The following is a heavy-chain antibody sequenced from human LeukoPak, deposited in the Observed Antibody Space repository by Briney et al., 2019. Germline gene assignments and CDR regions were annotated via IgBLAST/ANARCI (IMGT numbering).Heavy chain of an antibody. J-gene: IGHJ6*02. CDR1: GFPFSIYA. D-gene: IGHD2-15*01. CDR2: ISDSGGST. CDR3: VRGYSFGPYGMDV. Sequence: GGSLRLSCSASGFPFSIYAMHWVRQAPGKGLEYVSAISDSGGSTYYADSVKRRFTISRDNSKNTLYLQMSSLRAEDTAVYFCVRGYSFGPYGMDVWGQGTTVTVSS. V-gene: IGHV3-64D*09.